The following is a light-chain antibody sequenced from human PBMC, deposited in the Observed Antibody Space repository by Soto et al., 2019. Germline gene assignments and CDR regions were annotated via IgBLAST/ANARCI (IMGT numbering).Light chain of an antibody. Sequence: EIDLTQSPGTLSLSPGERATLSCRASQSVSSSYLAWYQQKPGQAPRLLIYGASSRATGIPDRFSGSGSGTDFTLTISRLEPEDFAVYYCQQYGSSPRFTFGPGTKVDSK. CDR1: QSVSSSY. V-gene: IGKV3-20*01. J-gene: IGKJ3*01. CDR3: QQYGSSPRFT. CDR2: GAS.